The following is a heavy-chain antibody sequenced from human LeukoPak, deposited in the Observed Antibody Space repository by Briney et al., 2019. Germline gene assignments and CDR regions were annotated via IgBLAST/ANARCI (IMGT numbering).Heavy chain of an antibody. J-gene: IGHJ6*02. Sequence: ASVKVSCKASGYTFTGYYMHWVRQAPGQGLEWMGWINPNSGGTNYAQKFQGRVTMTRDTSISTAYMELSRLRSDDTAVYYCARVNAGLLGYYYGMDVWGQGTTATVSS. V-gene: IGHV1-2*02. CDR3: ARVNAGLLGYYYGMDV. CDR1: GYTFTGYY. CDR2: INPNSGGT. D-gene: IGHD1-26*01.